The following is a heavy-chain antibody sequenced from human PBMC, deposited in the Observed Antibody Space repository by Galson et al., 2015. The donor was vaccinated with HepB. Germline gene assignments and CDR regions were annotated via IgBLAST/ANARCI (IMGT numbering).Heavy chain of an antibody. CDR1: GYTFTSYA. D-gene: IGHD6-13*01. J-gene: IGHJ3*02. CDR2: INTNTGNP. CDR3: ARGSSSWTRNDAFDI. Sequence: SVKVSCKASGYTFTSYAMNWVRQAPGQGLEWMGWINTNTGNPTYAQGFTGRFVFSLDTSVSTAYLQISSLKAEDTAVYYCARGSSSWTRNDAFDIWGQGTMVTVSS. V-gene: IGHV7-4-1*02.